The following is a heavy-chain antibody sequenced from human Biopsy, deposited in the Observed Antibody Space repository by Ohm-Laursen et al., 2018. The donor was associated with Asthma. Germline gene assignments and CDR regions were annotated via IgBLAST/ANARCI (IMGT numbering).Heavy chain of an antibody. D-gene: IGHD3-3*01. V-gene: IGHV3-30*18. CDR1: GFTFSSYG. Sequence: SLRLSCTASGFTFSSYGMYWVRQAPGKGLEWVAVISYDGSNKYYADSVKGRFTISRDNSKNTLYLQMNSLRAEDTAVYYCAKDTEGRYDFWSGLSYNYYGMGVWGQGTTVTVSS. CDR2: ISYDGSNK. J-gene: IGHJ6*02. CDR3: AKDTEGRYDFWSGLSYNYYGMGV.